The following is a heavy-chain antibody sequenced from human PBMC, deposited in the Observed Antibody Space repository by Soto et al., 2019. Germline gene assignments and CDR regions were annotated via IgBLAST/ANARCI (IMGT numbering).Heavy chain of an antibody. D-gene: IGHD3-9*01. CDR3: ASAQFYYDTWTGYYKACYFDY. CDR2: INHSGST. J-gene: IGHJ4*02. Sequence: PSETLSLTCAVYGGSFSGYYWSWIRQPPGKGLEWIGEINHSGSTNYYPSLKSRVTISVDTSKNQFSLQLSSVPAADTAVYYCASAQFYYDTWTGYYKACYFDYWGQGTLVTVSS. CDR1: GGSFSGYY. V-gene: IGHV4-34*01.